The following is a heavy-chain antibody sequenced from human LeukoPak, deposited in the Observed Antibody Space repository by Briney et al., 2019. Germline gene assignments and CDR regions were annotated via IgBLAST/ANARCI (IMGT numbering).Heavy chain of an antibody. CDR1: GFTVSSNY. J-gene: IGHJ2*01. Sequence: GGSLRLFCAASGFTVSSNYMSWVRQAPGKGLEWGSIIYSGGSAYYADSVKGRVTISRDNSKNTLYLQMNSLRAEDTAVYYCARVGDGSLDWYFDLWGRGTLVTVSS. V-gene: IGHV3-53*01. CDR2: IYSGGSA. CDR3: ARVGDGSLDWYFDL. D-gene: IGHD3-10*01.